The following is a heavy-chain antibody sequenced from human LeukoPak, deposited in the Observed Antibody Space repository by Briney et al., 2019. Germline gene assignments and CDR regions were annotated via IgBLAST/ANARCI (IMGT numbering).Heavy chain of an antibody. CDR3: AAGVGGDY. CDR1: GGSISSYY. V-gene: IGHV4-59*01. J-gene: IGHJ4*02. CDR2: ISYSGST. D-gene: IGHD1-26*01. Sequence: SETLSLSCTVSGGSISSYYWNWIRQSPTKGLEWIGYISYSGSTNYNPSLKSRVTISLDTSKNQFSLKVRSVTAADTAVYYCAAGVGGDYWGQGALVTVSS.